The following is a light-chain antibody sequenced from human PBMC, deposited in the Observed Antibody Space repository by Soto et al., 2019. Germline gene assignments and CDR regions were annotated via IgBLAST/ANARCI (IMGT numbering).Light chain of an antibody. V-gene: IGKV3-11*01. CDR2: DAS. Sequence: EIVMTQSPSTLSVSAWERAALSCGASQSVSSNLAWYQQKPGQAPRLLIYDASNRATGIPARFSGSGSGTDFTLTISSLEPEDFAVYYCQQRSNWPPTFGGGTKVDI. CDR3: QQRSNWPPT. J-gene: IGKJ4*01. CDR1: QSVSSN.